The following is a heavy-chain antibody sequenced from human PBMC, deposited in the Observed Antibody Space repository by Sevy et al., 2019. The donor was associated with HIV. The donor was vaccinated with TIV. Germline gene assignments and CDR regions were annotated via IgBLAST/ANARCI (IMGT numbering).Heavy chain of an antibody. Sequence: ASVKVSCKASGYTFTGYYMHWVRQAPGQGLEWMGRINPNSGGTNYAQKSQGRVTMTRDTSISTAYMELSRLRSDDTAVYYCASVDFGGYCSSTSCYPASFDYWGQGTLVTVSS. J-gene: IGHJ4*02. CDR2: INPNSGGT. D-gene: IGHD2-2*01. V-gene: IGHV1-2*06. CDR1: GYTFTGYY. CDR3: ASVDFGGYCSSTSCYPASFDY.